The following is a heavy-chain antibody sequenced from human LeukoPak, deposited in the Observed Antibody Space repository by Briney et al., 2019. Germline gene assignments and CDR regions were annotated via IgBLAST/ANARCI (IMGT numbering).Heavy chain of an antibody. CDR3: ARDASSGYYYYYYYYMDV. CDR1: GGSISSYY. Sequence: SETLSLTCTVSGGSISSYYWSWIRQPAGKGLEWIGRIYTSGSTNYNPSLKSRVTMSVDTSKNQFSLKLSSVTAADTAVYHCARDASSGYYYYYYYYMDVWGKGTTVTVSS. CDR2: IYTSGST. V-gene: IGHV4-4*07. D-gene: IGHD3-22*01. J-gene: IGHJ6*03.